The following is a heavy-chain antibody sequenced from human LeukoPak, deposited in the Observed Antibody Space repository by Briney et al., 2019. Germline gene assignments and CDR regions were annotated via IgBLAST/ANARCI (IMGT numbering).Heavy chain of an antibody. D-gene: IGHD6-19*01. Sequence: SVKVSCKTSGGNFHNYAISWVRQAPGQGLEWLGGIIPLFGTPNYSKKFQGRVTLSADESTATTFMELRSLRFEDTAMYYCATDGEITVPGTAHSYFAMDVWGQGTTVIVSS. CDR1: GGNFHNYA. CDR3: ATDGEITVPGTAHSYFAMDV. V-gene: IGHV1-69*13. CDR2: IIPLFGTP. J-gene: IGHJ6*02.